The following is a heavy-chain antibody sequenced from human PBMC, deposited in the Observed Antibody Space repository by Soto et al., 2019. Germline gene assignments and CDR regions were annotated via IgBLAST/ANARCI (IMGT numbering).Heavy chain of an antibody. CDR3: ARDWVLLWFGEPIGARFDP. CDR1: GGSISSSSYY. Sequence: SETLSLTCTVSGGSISSSSYYWGWIRQPPGKGLEWIGSIYYSGSTNYNPSLKSRVTISVDTSKNQFSLKLSSVTAADTAVYYCARDWVLLWFGEPIGARFDPWGQGTLVTVSS. CDR2: IYYSGST. J-gene: IGHJ5*02. V-gene: IGHV4-39*07. D-gene: IGHD3-10*01.